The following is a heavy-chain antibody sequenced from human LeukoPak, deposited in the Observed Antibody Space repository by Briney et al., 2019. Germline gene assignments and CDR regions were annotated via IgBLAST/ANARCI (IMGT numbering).Heavy chain of an antibody. D-gene: IGHD5-18*01. J-gene: IGHJ6*03. CDR3: ARDLPGGYSYGYHYYYYMDV. CDR1: GGSISSYY. Sequence: SETLSLTCTVSGGSISSYYWSWIRQPAGKGLEWIGRIYTGGSTNYNPFLKSRVTMSVDTSKNQLSLKLSSVTAADTAVYYCARDLPGGYSYGYHYYYYMDVWGKGTTVTVSS. CDR2: IYTGGST. V-gene: IGHV4-4*07.